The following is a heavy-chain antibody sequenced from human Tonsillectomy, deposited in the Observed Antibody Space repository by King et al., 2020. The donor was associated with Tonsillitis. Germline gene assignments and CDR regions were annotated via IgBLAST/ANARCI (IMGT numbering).Heavy chain of an antibody. CDR3: ARGDCTRTSCSFDY. D-gene: IGHD2-2*01. V-gene: IGHV3-11*01. Sequence: VQLVESGGGLVKPGGSLRISCAASGFTFSDHYMTWIRQAPGYGLEWVSYISSRGTTLYYADFVKGRFTISRDHAKNSLYLQMNSRRAEYTAVYYCARGDCTRTSCSFDYWGQGTLVTVSS. CDR1: GFTFSDHY. CDR2: ISSRGTTL. J-gene: IGHJ4*02.